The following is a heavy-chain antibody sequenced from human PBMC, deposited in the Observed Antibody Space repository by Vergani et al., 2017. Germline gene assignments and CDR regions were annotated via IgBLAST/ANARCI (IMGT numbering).Heavy chain of an antibody. CDR2: IYTSGST. Sequence: QVQLQESGPGLVKPSQTLSLTCTVSGGSISSGSYYWSWIRQPAGKGLEWIGRIYTSGSTNYNPSLKSRVTISVDTSKNQFSLKLSSVTAADTAVYYCARDMTDYGDSNWFDPWAREPWSPSPQ. V-gene: IGHV4-61*02. D-gene: IGHD4-17*01. J-gene: IGHJ5*02. CDR1: GGSISSGSYY. CDR3: ARDMTDYGDSNWFDP.